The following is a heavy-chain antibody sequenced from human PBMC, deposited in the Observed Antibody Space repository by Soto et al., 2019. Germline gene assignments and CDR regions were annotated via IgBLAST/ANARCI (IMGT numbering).Heavy chain of an antibody. Sequence: GGSLRLSCAASGFTFSSYAMSWVRQAPGKGLEWVSAISGSGGSTYYADSVKGRFTISRDNSKNTLYLQMNSLRAEDTAVYYCAKDIRSPRYCSGGSCRPYYFDYWGQGTLVTVSS. CDR3: AKDIRSPRYCSGGSCRPYYFDY. CDR1: GFTFSSYA. D-gene: IGHD2-15*01. J-gene: IGHJ4*02. V-gene: IGHV3-23*01. CDR2: ISGSGGST.